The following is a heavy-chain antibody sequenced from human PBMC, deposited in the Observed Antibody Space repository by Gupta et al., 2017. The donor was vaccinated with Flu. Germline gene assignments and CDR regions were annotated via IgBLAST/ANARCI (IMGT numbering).Heavy chain of an antibody. D-gene: IGHD6-19*01. CDR2: IYWDDDK. Sequence: QITLKESGPTLVKPTQTLTLTCTFSGFSLSTSGVGVGWIRQPPGKALEWLALIYWDDDKRYSPSLKSRLTITKDTSKNQVVLTMTNMDPVDTATYYCAHAHRIYSSGWWSWFDPWGQGTLVTVSS. J-gene: IGHJ5*02. CDR1: GFSLSTSGVG. CDR3: AHAHRIYSSGWWSWFDP. V-gene: IGHV2-5*02.